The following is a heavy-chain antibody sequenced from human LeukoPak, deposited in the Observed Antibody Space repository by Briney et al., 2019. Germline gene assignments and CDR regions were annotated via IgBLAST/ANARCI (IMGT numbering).Heavy chain of an antibody. D-gene: IGHD6-13*01. CDR3: AKAGGAYSSSWYLYFDY. CDR1: GFTFSSYG. J-gene: IGHJ4*02. CDR2: IWYDGSNK. Sequence: PGGSLRLSCAASGFTFSSYGMHWVRQAPGKGLEWVAVIWYDGSNKYYADSVKGRFTISRDNSKNTLYLQMNSLRAEDTAVYYCAKAGGAYSSSWYLYFDYWGQGTLVTVSS. V-gene: IGHV3-33*06.